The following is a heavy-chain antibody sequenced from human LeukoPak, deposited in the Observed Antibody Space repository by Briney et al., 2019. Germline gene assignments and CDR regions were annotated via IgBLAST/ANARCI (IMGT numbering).Heavy chain of an antibody. CDR3: ASSYYYYYYMDV. CDR1: GFNVGNNY. CDR2: IKQDGSEK. J-gene: IGHJ6*03. Sequence: GGSLRLSCAASGFNVGNNYMSWVRQAPGKGLEWVANIKQDGSEKYYVDSVKGRFTISRDNAKNSLYLQMNSLRAEDTAVYYCASSYYYYYYMDVWGKGTTVTVSS. V-gene: IGHV3-7*01.